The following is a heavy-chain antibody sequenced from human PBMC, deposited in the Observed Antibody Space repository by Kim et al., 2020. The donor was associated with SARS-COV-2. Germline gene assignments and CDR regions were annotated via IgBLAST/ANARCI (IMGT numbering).Heavy chain of an antibody. Sequence: GGSLRLSCAASGFTFDDYGMSWVRQAPGKGLEWVSGINWNGGSTGYADSVKGRFTISRDNAKNSLYLQMNSLRAEDTALYHCARDKGPTTVTTFGWFDPWGQGTLVTVSS. D-gene: IGHD4-17*01. V-gene: IGHV3-20*01. CDR2: INWNGGST. CDR1: GFTFDDYG. J-gene: IGHJ5*02. CDR3: ARDKGPTTVTTFGWFDP.